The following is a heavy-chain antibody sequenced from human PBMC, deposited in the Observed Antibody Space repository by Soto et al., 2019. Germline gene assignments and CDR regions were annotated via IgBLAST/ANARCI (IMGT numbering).Heavy chain of an antibody. CDR1: GYSFTSYW. J-gene: IGHJ6*02. D-gene: IGHD3-10*01. Sequence: PGESLKISCKGSGYSFTSYWISWVRQMPGKGLEWMGRIDPSDSYTNYSPSFQGHVTISADKSISTAYLQWSSLKASDTAMYYCARLNLWFGETDYYYYGIDVWGQGTTVTVSS. CDR3: ARLNLWFGETDYYYYGIDV. CDR2: IDPSDSYT. V-gene: IGHV5-10-1*01.